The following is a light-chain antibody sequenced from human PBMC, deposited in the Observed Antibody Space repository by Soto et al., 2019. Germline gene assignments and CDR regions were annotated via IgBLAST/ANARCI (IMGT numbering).Light chain of an antibody. Sequence: VLTQPPSASGSPGQSVTISCTGTSSDVGGYNYVSWYQQHPGKAPKLMIYEVTKRPSGVPDRFSGSKSGNTASLTVSGLQAEDEADYYCSSYAGSNNLVFGTGTKVTVL. J-gene: IGLJ1*01. CDR1: SSDVGGYNY. CDR3: SSYAGSNNLV. V-gene: IGLV2-8*01. CDR2: EVT.